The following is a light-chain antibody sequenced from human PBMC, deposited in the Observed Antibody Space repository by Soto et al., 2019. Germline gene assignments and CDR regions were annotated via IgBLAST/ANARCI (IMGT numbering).Light chain of an antibody. V-gene: IGLV2-14*01. CDR2: EVS. J-gene: IGLJ2*01. CDR1: SSDVGGYNY. CDR3: SSYSSSNTLVV. Sequence: QSALTQPASVSGSPGQSITISCTGTSSDVGGYNYVSWYQQHPGKAPKLMICEVSNRPSGVSNRFSGSKSGNTAFLTISGLQAEDEADYYCSSYSSSNTLVVFGGGTKLTVL.